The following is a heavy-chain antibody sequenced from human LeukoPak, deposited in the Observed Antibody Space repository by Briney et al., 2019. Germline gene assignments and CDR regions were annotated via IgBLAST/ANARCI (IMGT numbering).Heavy chain of an antibody. CDR2: ISAYNGNT. Sequence: ASVKVSCKASGYTFTSYGISWVRQAPGQGLEWMGWISAYNGNTNYAQKLQGRVTMTTDTSTSTAYLELSRLRSDDTAVYYCARDDSSYYYYMDVWGKGTTVTISS. CDR1: GYTFTSYG. V-gene: IGHV1-18*01. CDR3: ARDDSSYYYYMDV. J-gene: IGHJ6*03.